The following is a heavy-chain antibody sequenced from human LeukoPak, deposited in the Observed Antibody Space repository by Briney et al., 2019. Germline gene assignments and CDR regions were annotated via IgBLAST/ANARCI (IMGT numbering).Heavy chain of an antibody. CDR3: AREGVGYFVVVPAAISAFDI. J-gene: IGHJ3*02. CDR2: IYTSGST. Sequence: SETLSLTCTVSGGSTSSGSYYWSWIRQPAGKGLEWIGRIYTSGSTNYNPSLKSRVTISVDTSKNQFSLKLSSVTAADTAVYYCAREGVGYFVVVPAAISAFDIWGQGTMVTVSS. D-gene: IGHD2-2*01. V-gene: IGHV4-61*02. CDR1: GGSTSSGSYY.